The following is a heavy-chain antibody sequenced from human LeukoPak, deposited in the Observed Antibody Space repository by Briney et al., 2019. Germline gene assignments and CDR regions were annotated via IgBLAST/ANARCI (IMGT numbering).Heavy chain of an antibody. J-gene: IGHJ4*02. CDR2: IYHSGNT. CDR3: ARAPDYDDYDY. CDR1: GSSISIGGSS. V-gene: IGHV4-30-2*01. Sequence: SETLSLTCAVCGSSISIGGSSWSWIRQPPGKGLGWIGYIYHSGNTYYNPSLKSRVTISVDRSKNQFSLKLSSVAAADTAVYYCARAPDYDDYDYWGEGTLVTVSS. D-gene: IGHD4-17*01.